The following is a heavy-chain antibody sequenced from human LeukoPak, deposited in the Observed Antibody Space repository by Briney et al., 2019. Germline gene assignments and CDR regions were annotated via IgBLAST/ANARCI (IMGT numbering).Heavy chain of an antibody. CDR2: ISAYNDNT. D-gene: IGHD3-3*01. V-gene: IGHV1-18*01. J-gene: IGHJ6*03. CDR1: GYTFTSYG. Sequence: ASVKVSCKTSGYTFTSYGISWVRQAPGQGLEWMGWISAYNDNTNYAQKLQGRATMTTDTSTSTAYMELRSLRSDDTAVYYCARDLDWSGLSYYYYMDVWGKGTTVTVSS. CDR3: ARDLDWSGLSYYYYMDV.